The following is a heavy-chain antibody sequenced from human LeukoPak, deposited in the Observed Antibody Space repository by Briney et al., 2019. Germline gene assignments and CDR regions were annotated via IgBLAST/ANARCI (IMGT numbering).Heavy chain of an antibody. CDR1: GGSISSYY. CDR2: IYYSGST. D-gene: IGHD2-15*01. J-gene: IGHJ4*02. Sequence: PSETLSLTCTVSGGSISSYYWSWIRQPPGKGLEWIGYIYYSGSTNYNPSLKSRVTISVDTSKNQFSLKLSSVTAADTAVYYCARESRDCSGGSCEYYFDYWGQGTLVTVSS. V-gene: IGHV4-59*01. CDR3: ARESRDCSGGSCEYYFDY.